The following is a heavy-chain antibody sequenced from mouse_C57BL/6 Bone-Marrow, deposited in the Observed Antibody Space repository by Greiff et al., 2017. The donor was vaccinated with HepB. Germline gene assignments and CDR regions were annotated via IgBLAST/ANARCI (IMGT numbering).Heavy chain of an antibody. D-gene: IGHD2-10*01. J-gene: IGHJ3*01. V-gene: IGHV14-4*01. CDR3: TTCLLAY. CDR2: IYPENGDT. Sequence: VQLQQSGAELVRPGASVKLSCTASGFNIKDDYMHWVKQRPEQGLEWIGWIYPENGDTEYASKFQGKATITADTSSNTAYLQLSSLTSEDTAVYYCTTCLLAYWGQGTLVTVSA. CDR1: GFNIKDDY.